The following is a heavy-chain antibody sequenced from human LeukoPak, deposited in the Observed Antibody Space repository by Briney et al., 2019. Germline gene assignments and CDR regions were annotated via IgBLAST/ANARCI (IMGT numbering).Heavy chain of an antibody. CDR3: ARRDPSTSGFDGPTDF. CDR2: TYYRSKWYN. CDR1: GDSVSSNSAA. J-gene: IGHJ4*02. D-gene: IGHD6-25*01. V-gene: IGHV6-1*01. Sequence: SQTLSLTCAISGDSVSSNSAAWNWIRQSPSRGLEWLVRTYYRSKWYNDSAVSVKSRITVNSDTSKNQYSLRLNSVTPADTAVYYCARRDPSTSGFDGPTDFWGQGTLVTVSS.